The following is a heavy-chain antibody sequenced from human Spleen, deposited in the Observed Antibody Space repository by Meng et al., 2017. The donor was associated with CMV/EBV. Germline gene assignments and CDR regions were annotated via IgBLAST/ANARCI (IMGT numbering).Heavy chain of an antibody. CDR1: GFTVSSNY. J-gene: IGHJ6*02. Sequence: GGSLRLSCAASGFTVSSNYMSWVRQAPGKGLEWVSVIYSGGSTYYADSVKARFTISRDNSKNTPYLQMNSLRAEDTAVFYCARMLSGAAAGFSYYYGVDAWGQGTTVTVSS. V-gene: IGHV3-66*01. D-gene: IGHD6-13*01. CDR2: IYSGGST. CDR3: ARMLSGAAAGFSYYYGVDA.